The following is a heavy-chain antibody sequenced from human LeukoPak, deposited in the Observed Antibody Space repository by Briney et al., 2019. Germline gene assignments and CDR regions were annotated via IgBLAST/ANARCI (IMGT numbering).Heavy chain of an antibody. CDR2: ISSSSTYI. J-gene: IGHJ3*02. Sequence: GGSLRLSCAASGFTFSNYNMNWVRQAPGKGLEWVSSISSSSTYIFYPDSVKGRFTISRDNAKNSLYLQMNSLRAEDTALYYCARDLGGDPIDAFDIWGQGTMVTVSS. CDR1: GFTFSNYN. D-gene: IGHD2-21*01. V-gene: IGHV3-21*01. CDR3: ARDLGGDPIDAFDI.